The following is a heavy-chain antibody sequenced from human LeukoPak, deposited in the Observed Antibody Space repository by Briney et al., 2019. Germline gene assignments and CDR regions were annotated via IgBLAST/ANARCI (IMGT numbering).Heavy chain of an antibody. J-gene: IGHJ5*02. V-gene: IGHV4-39*07. D-gene: IGHD2-2*01. Sequence: SDTLSLSGTVSGGSSRSISYVGESLRQPPGKGLECGGSNYYSGTTYYYPSLKSRVTIPIDTSKNQCSLKLNSVTGADTAVYYCAGDICSTTSCISPNNWFDPRGEGRLVTDSP. CDR2: NYYSGTT. CDR1: GGSSRSISYV. CDR3: AGDICSTTSCISPNNWFDP.